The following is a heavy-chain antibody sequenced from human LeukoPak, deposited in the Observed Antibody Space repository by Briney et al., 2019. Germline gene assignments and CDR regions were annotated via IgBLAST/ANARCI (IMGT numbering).Heavy chain of an antibody. CDR1: GFTFSSYW. D-gene: IGHD2-2*02. Sequence: PGGSLRLSCAASGFTFSSYWMHWVRQAPGKGLEWVANIKQDGSEKYYVDSVKGRFTISRDNAKNSLYLQMNSLRAEDTAVYYCARVYGVNWFDPWGQGTLVTVSS. CDR3: ARVYGVNWFDP. CDR2: IKQDGSEK. V-gene: IGHV3-7*01. J-gene: IGHJ5*02.